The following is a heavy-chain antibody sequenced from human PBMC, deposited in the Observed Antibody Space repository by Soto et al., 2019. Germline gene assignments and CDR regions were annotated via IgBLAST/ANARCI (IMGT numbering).Heavy chain of an antibody. V-gene: IGHV4-31*03. Sequence: SETMSLTCTVSGGSISRGGYYWSWIRQHTGKGLECIGDLSYRGSPYYNPSLESRVTISVDTSKRQFSLKLSSVPAADTAMYYWAGYPRNAHSFDPWGQGALVTVSS. CDR1: GGSISRGGYY. CDR3: AGYPRNAHSFDP. D-gene: IGHD1-26*01. CDR2: LSYRGSP. J-gene: IGHJ5*02.